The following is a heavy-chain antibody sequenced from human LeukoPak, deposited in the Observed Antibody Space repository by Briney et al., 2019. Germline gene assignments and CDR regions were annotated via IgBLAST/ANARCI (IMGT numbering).Heavy chain of an antibody. CDR1: GYTFTTYY. J-gene: IGHJ4*02. D-gene: IGHD3-10*01. V-gene: IGHV1-2*02. Sequence: ASVKVSCKASGYTFTTYYMHWVRQAPGQGLEWMGWIHPDSCDTNFTQIFQGRVTMTRDASINTGYMELSSLRSDDTAVYYCARGGRVVWFGDFTTDYYFDSWGQGTLVTVSS. CDR3: ARGGRVVWFGDFTTDYYFDS. CDR2: IHPDSCDT.